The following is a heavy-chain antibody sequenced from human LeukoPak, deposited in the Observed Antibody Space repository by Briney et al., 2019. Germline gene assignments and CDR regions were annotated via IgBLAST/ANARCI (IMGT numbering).Heavy chain of an antibody. D-gene: IGHD6-19*01. Sequence: GGSLRLSCAAPGFTFSGSAMHWVRQASGKGLEWVGRITSKPNSYETVYAASMNGRFTISRDDSKNTAYLQMNSLRTEDTAVYYCAGGRGWYSPDYWGQGTLVTVSS. CDR3: AGGRGWYSPDY. J-gene: IGHJ4*02. V-gene: IGHV3-73*01. CDR1: GFTFSGSA. CDR2: ITSKPNSYET.